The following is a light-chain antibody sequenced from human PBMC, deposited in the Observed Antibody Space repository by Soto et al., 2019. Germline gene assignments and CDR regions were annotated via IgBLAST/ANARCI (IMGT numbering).Light chain of an antibody. CDR1: QSISDW. V-gene: IGKV1-5*03. CDR2: RAS. J-gene: IGKJ4*01. Sequence: DIPMTQFPSTLSASVGDRVTITCRASQSISDWLAWYQQKPGKAPNVLIYRASNLETGVPSRFSGSGSGTEFSLTISSLQSEDSGSYYCQQYSNYPLSFGGGTTVEIK. CDR3: QQYSNYPLS.